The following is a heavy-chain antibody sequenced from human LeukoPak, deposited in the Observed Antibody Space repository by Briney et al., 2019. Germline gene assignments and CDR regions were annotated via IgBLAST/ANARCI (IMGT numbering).Heavy chain of an antibody. D-gene: IGHD2-15*01. J-gene: IGHJ4*02. Sequence: ASVKVSCKVSGYTLTELSMHWVRQAPGKGLECMGGFDPEDGETIYAKKCQGRVTMTEDTSPDTAYMKLSSLRSEVTAVYYCATCHSRGSGHHYWGQETLVTVSS. CDR3: ATCHSRGSGHHY. CDR1: GYTLTELS. V-gene: IGHV1-24*01. CDR2: FDPEDGET.